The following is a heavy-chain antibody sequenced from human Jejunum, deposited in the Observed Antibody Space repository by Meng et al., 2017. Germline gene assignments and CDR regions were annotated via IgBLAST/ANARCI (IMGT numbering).Heavy chain of an antibody. D-gene: IGHD6-13*01. Sequence: SETLSLTCTVSGGSISSSNPYWAWIRQPPGMGLEWLGSLYYSGITYYNASLKNRLTISVDTSKNQFSLRLQSVTAADTAVYYCARDPVAAAGSNRFDNWGQGTLVPSPQ. V-gene: IGHV4-39*07. CDR2: LYYSGIT. CDR3: ARDPVAAAGSNRFDN. CDR1: GGSISSSNPY. J-gene: IGHJ4*02.